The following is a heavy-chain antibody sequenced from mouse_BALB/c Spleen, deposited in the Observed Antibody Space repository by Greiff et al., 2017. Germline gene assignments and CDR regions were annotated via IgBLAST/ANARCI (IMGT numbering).Heavy chain of an antibody. Sequence: VQLVESGAELVRPGSSVKISCKASGYAFSSYWMNWVKQRPGQGLEWIGQIYPGDGDTNYNGKFKGKATLTADKSSSTAYMQLSSLTSEDSAVYFCARFGNYLWYFDVWGAGTTVTVSS. J-gene: IGHJ1*01. V-gene: IGHV1-80*01. CDR3: ARFGNYLWYFDV. D-gene: IGHD2-1*01. CDR1: GYAFSSYW. CDR2: IYPGDGDT.